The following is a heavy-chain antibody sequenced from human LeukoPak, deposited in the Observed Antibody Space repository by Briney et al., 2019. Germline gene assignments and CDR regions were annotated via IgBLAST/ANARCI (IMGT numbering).Heavy chain of an antibody. D-gene: IGHD2-8*01. CDR3: VWMVYGVDS. CDR2: ITPNSGGT. V-gene: IGHV1-2*02. J-gene: IGHJ4*02. CDR1: GYTFTGYY. Sequence: GASVKVSCKASGYTFTGYYIHWVRQAPGQGLEWMGWITPNSGGTNYAQKFQGRVTMTRDTSITTAYMELSRLRSDDTAVYYCVWMVYGVDSRGQGTLVTLSS.